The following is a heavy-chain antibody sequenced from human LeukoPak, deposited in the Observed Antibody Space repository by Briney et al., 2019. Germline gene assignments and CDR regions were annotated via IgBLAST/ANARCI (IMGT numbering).Heavy chain of an antibody. Sequence: SVNVSCKASGFTFTSSAVQWVRQARGQRLEWIGWIVVGSGNTNYAQKFQERVTITRDMSTSTAYMELSSLRSEDTAVYYCAADQDHLPFDPWGQGTLVTVSS. J-gene: IGHJ5*02. V-gene: IGHV1-58*01. D-gene: IGHD3-3*02. CDR3: AADQDHLPFDP. CDR1: GFTFTSSA. CDR2: IVVGSGNT.